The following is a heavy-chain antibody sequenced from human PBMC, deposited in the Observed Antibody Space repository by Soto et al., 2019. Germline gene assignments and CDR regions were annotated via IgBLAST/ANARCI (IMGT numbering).Heavy chain of an antibody. CDR3: ARETLRDAIDI. V-gene: IGHV3-48*03. CDR2: IRANDESI. Sequence: GGSLRLSCIASGFTFSNYAMSWVRQAPGKGLEWVSNIRANDESIYYADSVKGRVSVSRDNAKNSLFLEMNSLRVDDTAVYYCARETLRDAIDIWGQGTMVTVSS. CDR1: GFTFSNYA. J-gene: IGHJ3*02.